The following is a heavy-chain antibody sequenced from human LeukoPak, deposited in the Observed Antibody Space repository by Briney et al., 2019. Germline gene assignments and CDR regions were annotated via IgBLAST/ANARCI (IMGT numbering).Heavy chain of an antibody. Sequence: SGTLSLTCTVSGGSISSYYWSWIRQPPGKGLEWIGYIYYSGSTNYNPSLKSRVTISVDTSKNQFSLKLSSVTAADTAVYYCARLRITMVRAYGMDVWGQGTTVTVSS. D-gene: IGHD3-10*01. V-gene: IGHV4-59*01. CDR2: IYYSGST. J-gene: IGHJ6*02. CDR3: ARLRITMVRAYGMDV. CDR1: GGSISSYY.